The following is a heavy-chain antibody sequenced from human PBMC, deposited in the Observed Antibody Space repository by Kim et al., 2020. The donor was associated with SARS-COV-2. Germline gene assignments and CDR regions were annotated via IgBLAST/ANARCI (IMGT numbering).Heavy chain of an antibody. V-gene: IGHV5-10-1*01. Sequence: GESLKISCKGSGYSFTSYWISWVRQMPGKGLEWMGRIDPSDSYTNHSPSFQGHVTIPADKPISTAYLQWSGLKASDTAMYYCSAYSYSSSWTRNSGFDYWGQGTLVTVSS. D-gene: IGHD6-13*01. CDR1: GYSFTSYW. CDR2: IDPSDSYT. CDR3: SAYSYSSSWTRNSGFDY. J-gene: IGHJ4*01.